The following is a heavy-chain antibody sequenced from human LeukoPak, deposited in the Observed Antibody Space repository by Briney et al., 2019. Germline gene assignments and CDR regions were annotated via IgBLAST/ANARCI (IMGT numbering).Heavy chain of an antibody. D-gene: IGHD6-13*01. CDR1: GYTFTSYW. J-gene: IGHJ6*03. CDR3: ARRSSSWYRGNFYYYMNV. CDR2: IYPGDSDT. V-gene: IGHV5-51*01. Sequence: GESLKTSCKGSGYTFTSYWIGWVRQMPGKGLEWMGIIYPGDSDTRYSPSFQGQVTISADKSISTAYLQWNGLKASDTAIYYCARRSSSWYRGNFYYYMNVWGKGTTVTVSS.